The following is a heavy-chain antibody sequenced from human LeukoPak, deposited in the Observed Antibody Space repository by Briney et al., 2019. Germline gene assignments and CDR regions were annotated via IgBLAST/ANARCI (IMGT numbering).Heavy chain of an antibody. Sequence: GRSLRLSCAASGFTFSNHAMSWVRQAPGKGLECVSAISGSGGSTYYADSVKGRFTITRDNSKITLYLQMNSLRVEDTAVYYCAKDITGHNRGWYDYWGQGTLVTVSS. CDR2: ISGSGGST. J-gene: IGHJ4*02. CDR3: AKDITGHNRGWYDY. V-gene: IGHV3-23*01. CDR1: GFTFSNHA. D-gene: IGHD6-19*01.